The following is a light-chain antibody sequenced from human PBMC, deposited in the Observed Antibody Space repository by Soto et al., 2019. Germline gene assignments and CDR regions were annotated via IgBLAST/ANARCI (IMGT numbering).Light chain of an antibody. V-gene: IGKV1-5*01. CDR3: ELYDSHSPAT. CDR2: DAS. CDR1: RSIGDW. Sequence: DIQMTQSPSTLSASVGDRVTITCRASRSIGDWLAWYQQKPGKAPKLMIYDASTLISEVRSRFSGSGYGTEFTRTCSSLQSDDFAAYYCELYDSHSPATVGRGTVVEIK. J-gene: IGKJ1*01.